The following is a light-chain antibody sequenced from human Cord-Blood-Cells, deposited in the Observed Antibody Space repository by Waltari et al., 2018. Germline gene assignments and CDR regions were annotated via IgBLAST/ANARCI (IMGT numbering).Light chain of an antibody. Sequence: QSALTQPASVSGSPGQSITISCTGTSSDVGGYNLVSWYQQPPGKAPKLMIYDGSKPPSGVSNRFAGSKSGNTASLTIAGLQADDDADYYCCSKAGSSTLFGGGTKLTVL. J-gene: IGLJ3*02. CDR3: CSKAGSSTL. V-gene: IGLV2-23*01. CDR2: DGS. CDR1: SSDVGGYNL.